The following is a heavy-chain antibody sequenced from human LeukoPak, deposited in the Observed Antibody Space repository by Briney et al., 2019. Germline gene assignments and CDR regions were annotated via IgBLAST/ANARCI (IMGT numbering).Heavy chain of an antibody. CDR3: ARISHSSSWYFDL. V-gene: IGHV3-7*01. J-gene: IGHJ2*01. D-gene: IGHD2-2*01. CDR1: EFTLTTYW. Sequence: GGSLRLSCAASEFTLTTYWIAWVRQAPGKGLEWVANIKQDSNEKNYMDSVKGRFTISRDNGMNSLYLQMNSLRAEDTAVYYCARISHSSSWYFDLWGRGTLVFVSS. CDR2: IKQDSNEK.